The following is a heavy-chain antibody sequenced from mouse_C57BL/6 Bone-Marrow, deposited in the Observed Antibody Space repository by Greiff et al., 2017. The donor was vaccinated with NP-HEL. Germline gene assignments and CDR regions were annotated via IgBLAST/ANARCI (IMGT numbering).Heavy chain of an antibody. CDR1: GFTFSSYG. J-gene: IGHJ2*01. CDR2: ISSGGSYT. D-gene: IGHD1-1*01. V-gene: IGHV5-6*01. Sequence: EVKLVASGGDLVKPGGSLKLSCAASGFTFSSYGLSCVRQTPDKRLEWVATISSGGSYTYYPDSVKGRFTISRDNAKNTLYLQMISLKSEDTAMYYCARHLFTTVVYFDYWGQGTTLTVSS. CDR3: ARHLFTTVVYFDY.